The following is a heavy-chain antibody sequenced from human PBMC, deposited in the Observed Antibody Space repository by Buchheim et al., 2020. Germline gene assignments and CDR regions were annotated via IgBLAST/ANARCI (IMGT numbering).Heavy chain of an antibody. D-gene: IGHD3-3*01. CDR2: VSASGSII. CDR3: AKEVRTVLRFLDPVVY. Sequence: EVQLLESGGGLVQPGGSLRLSCTASGFIISNYAMNWVRQAPGKGLEWVSAVSASGSIIFYVDSVKGRFTISRDNFKNILYLQMNSLRAEDTAVYYCAKEVRTVLRFLDPVVYWGQGTL. J-gene: IGHJ4*02. V-gene: IGHV3-23*01. CDR1: GFIISNYA.